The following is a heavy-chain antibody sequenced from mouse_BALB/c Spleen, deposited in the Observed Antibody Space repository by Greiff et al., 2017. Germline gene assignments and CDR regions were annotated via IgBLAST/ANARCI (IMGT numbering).Heavy chain of an antibody. D-gene: IGHD1-1*02. CDR2: IYPGDGDT. CDR1: GYTFTSYW. V-gene: IGHV1-87*01. J-gene: IGHJ2*01. CDR3: ARENGGDFDY. Sequence: QVHVKQSGAELARPGASVKLSCKASGYTFTSYWMQWVKQRPGQGLEWIGAIYPGDGDTRYTQKFKGKATLTADKSSSTAYMQLSSLASEDSAVYYCARENGGDFDYWGQGTTLTVSS.